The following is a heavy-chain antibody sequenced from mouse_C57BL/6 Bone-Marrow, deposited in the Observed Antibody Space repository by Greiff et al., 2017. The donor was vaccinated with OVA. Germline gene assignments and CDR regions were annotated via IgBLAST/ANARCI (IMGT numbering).Heavy chain of an antibody. D-gene: IGHD1-1*01. CDR1: GFTFSSYG. Sequence: EVHLVESGGDLVKPGGSLKLSCAASGFTFSSYGMSWVRQTPDKRLEWVATISSGGSYTYYPDSVKGRFTISRDNAKNTLYLQMSSLKSEDTAMYYCARGRITTVPYWYFDVWGTGTTVTVSS. CDR2: ISSGGSYT. CDR3: ARGRITTVPYWYFDV. V-gene: IGHV5-6*01. J-gene: IGHJ1*03.